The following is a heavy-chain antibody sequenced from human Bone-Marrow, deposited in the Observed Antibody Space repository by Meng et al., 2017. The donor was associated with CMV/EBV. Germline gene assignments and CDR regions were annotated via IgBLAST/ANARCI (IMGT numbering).Heavy chain of an antibody. J-gene: IGHJ5*02. Sequence: SETLSLTCTVSGGSISSSNWWSWVRQPPGKGLEWIGEIYHSGSTNYNPSLKSRVTISVDKSKNQFSLKLSSVTAADTAVYYCARVKRTITIFGVVIGDWFDPWGQGTLVTVSS. CDR2: IYHSGST. V-gene: IGHV4-4*02. CDR3: ARVKRTITIFGVVIGDWFDP. D-gene: IGHD3-3*01. CDR1: GGSISSSNW.